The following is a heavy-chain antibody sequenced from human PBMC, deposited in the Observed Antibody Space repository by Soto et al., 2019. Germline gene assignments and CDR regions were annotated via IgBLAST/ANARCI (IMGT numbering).Heavy chain of an antibody. CDR3: ARELGARYNFDH. CDR1: GYTFTSYF. CDR2: INPNDTDT. Sequence: SVKVSCTASGYTFTSYFTHWVRQAPGQGLEWMAIINPNDTDTNSAQKIRGRVSVTRDTSTSTVYMELSSLRSEDTAVYYCARELGARYNFDHWGQGTLVTVSS. J-gene: IGHJ4*02. V-gene: IGHV1-46*01. D-gene: IGHD1-26*01.